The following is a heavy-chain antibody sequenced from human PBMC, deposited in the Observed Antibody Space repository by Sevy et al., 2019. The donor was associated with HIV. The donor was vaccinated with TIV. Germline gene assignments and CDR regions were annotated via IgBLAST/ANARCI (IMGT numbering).Heavy chain of an antibody. J-gene: IGHJ5*02. D-gene: IGHD6-13*01. V-gene: IGHV1-69*13. CDR3: ARDRDRGYFDP. CDR1: GGTFSGYS. CDR2: IIAISGTT. Sequence: ASVKVSCKTSGGTFSGYSISWLRQAPGQELESMGGIIAISGTTNYLQRFQGRITITADVSTRTVYMELRSLRIEDTAIYFCARDRDRGYFDPWGQGTLVTVSS.